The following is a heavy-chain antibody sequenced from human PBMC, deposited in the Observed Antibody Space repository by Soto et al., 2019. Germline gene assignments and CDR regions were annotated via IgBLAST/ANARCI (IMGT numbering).Heavy chain of an antibody. D-gene: IGHD1-7*01. CDR2: IHNNGVV. J-gene: IGHJ1*01. V-gene: IGHV4-4*07. CDR3: ARESGENWTYEAH. CDR1: GTYISEFS. Sequence: QVQQQESGPGLVKPSDTLSLICSVSGTYISEFSWSWIRQPAGTGLEWIGRIHNNGVVHYSPSFRGRANMSIDTSSNHCSLNLQSATAADRAVYYCARESGENWTYEAHWGQGTLVTVSS.